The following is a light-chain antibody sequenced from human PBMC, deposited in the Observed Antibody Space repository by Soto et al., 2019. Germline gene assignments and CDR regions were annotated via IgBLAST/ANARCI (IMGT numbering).Light chain of an antibody. CDR1: RSNIGDNA. Sequence: QSVLTQPPSASGTPGQRVTISCSGSRSNIGDNAVNWYQQLPGTAPKLLIYGNNQRPSGVPDRFSGSKSGTSASLTISGLQSEDEADDSCAAWDDSLNADVFGPGTKLTVL. CDR3: AAWDDSLNADV. J-gene: IGLJ1*01. CDR2: GNN. V-gene: IGLV1-44*01.